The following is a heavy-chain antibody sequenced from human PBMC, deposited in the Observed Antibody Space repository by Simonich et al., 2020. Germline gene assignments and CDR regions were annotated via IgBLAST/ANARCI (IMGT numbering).Heavy chain of an antibody. CDR2: INPNSGGT. CDR3: ARSHIAAAGTGYFQH. V-gene: IGHV1-2*02. D-gene: IGHD6-13*01. J-gene: IGHJ1*01. CDR1: GYTFTGYY. Sequence: QVQLVQSGAEVKKPGASGKVSCKASGYTFTGYYMHWVRQAPGQGLEWMGWINPNSGGTNYAQKFQGRVTMTRDTSISTAYMELSRLRSDDTAVYYCARSHIAAAGTGYFQHWGQGTLVTVSS.